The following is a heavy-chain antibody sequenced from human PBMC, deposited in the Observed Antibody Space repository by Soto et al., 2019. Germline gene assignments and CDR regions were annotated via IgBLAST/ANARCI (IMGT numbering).Heavy chain of an antibody. V-gene: IGHV4-31*03. Sequence: QVQLQESGPGLVKASQTLSLTCTVSGDSISSDGYYLTWIRQHPGKGLEWIGDIYYSGSTSYNPSLEGRVTLSVLSSVNQLSLNLLSVTAADTAVYHCATRHDALTGPDAFDVWGQGTKVTVSS. D-gene: IGHD3-9*01. CDR1: GDSISSDGYY. CDR3: ATRHDALTGPDAFDV. CDR2: IYYSGST. J-gene: IGHJ3*01.